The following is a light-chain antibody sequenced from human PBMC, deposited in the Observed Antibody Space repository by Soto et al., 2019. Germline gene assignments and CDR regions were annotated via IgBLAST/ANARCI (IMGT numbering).Light chain of an antibody. CDR3: GTSDSSLSGGV. J-gene: IGLJ2*01. V-gene: IGLV1-51*01. CDR1: TSNIGSNY. Sequence: QAVLTQPPSVSAAPGQKVTISCSGSTSNIGSNYVSWYQQLPGTAPKLLIYDNNNRPSGIPDRFSGSKSGTSATLGITGLQTGDEAEYYCGTSDSSLSGGVFGGGTKLTVL. CDR2: DNN.